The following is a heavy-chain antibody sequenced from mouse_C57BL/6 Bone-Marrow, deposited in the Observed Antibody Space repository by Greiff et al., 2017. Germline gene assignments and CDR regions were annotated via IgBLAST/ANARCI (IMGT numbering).Heavy chain of an antibody. CDR2: IHPNSGST. D-gene: IGHD1-1*01. CDR1: GYTFTSYW. J-gene: IGHJ3*01. CDR3: AMYYYGSSSAWFAY. V-gene: IGHV1-64*01. Sequence: QVQLQQPGAELVKPGASVKLSCKASGYTFTSYWMHWVKQRPGQGLEWIGMIHPNSGSTNYNAKFKSKATLTVDNSSSTAYMQLSSLTSEASAVYYCAMYYYGSSSAWFAYWGQGTLVTVSA.